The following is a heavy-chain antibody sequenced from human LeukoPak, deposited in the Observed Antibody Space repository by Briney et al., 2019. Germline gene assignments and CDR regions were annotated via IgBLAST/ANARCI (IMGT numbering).Heavy chain of an antibody. CDR1: GGSFSNYY. Sequence: SETLSLTCAVYGGSFSNYYWRWIRQPPGKGLEWIGEINDSGRINYNPSLMSRVTVPVDTSKNQFSLRLTSVTATDTAVFYCARRWNYGRNYYIDVWGNGATVSVSS. D-gene: IGHD1-7*01. V-gene: IGHV4-34*01. CDR3: ARRWNYGRNYYIDV. CDR2: INDSGRI. J-gene: IGHJ6*03.